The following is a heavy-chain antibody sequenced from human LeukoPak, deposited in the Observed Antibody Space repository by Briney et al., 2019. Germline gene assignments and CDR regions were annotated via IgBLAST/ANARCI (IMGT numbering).Heavy chain of an antibody. CDR1: GFIVSSNY. D-gene: IGHD2-2*01. CDR2: IYSGGST. Sequence: GGSLRLSCAVSGFIVSSNYMSWVRQAPGKGLEWVSVIYSGGSTYYADSVKGRFTISRDNSKNTLYLQMNSLRAEDTAVYYCASDIVVVPAAMGDYYYGMDVWGQGTTVTVSS. CDR3: ASDIVVVPAAMGDYYYGMDV. J-gene: IGHJ6*02. V-gene: IGHV3-53*01.